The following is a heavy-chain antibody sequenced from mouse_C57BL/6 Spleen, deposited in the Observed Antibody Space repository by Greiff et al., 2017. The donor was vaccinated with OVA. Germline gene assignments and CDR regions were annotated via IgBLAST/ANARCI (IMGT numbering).Heavy chain of an antibody. Sequence: QVQLQQPGAELVRPGSSVKLSCKASGYTFTSYWMHWVKQRPIQGLEWIGNIDPSDSETHYNQKFKDKATLTVDKSSSTAYMQLSSLTSEDSAVYYWARIPTITTVVAHWYCDVWGTGTTVTVSS. J-gene: IGHJ1*03. CDR3: ARIPTITTVVAHWYCDV. CDR1: GYTFTSYW. D-gene: IGHD1-1*01. CDR2: IDPSDSET. V-gene: IGHV1-52*01.